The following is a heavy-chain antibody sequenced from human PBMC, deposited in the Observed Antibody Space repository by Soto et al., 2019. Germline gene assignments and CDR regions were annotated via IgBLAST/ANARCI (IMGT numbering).Heavy chain of an antibody. CDR2: IYYSGST. J-gene: IGHJ6*02. CDR1: GGSVSSGSYY. D-gene: IGHD3-10*01. V-gene: IGHV4-61*01. Sequence: PSETLSLTCTVAGGSVSSGSYYWSWIRQPPGKGLEWIGYIYYSGSTNYNPSLKSRVTISVDTSKNQFSLKLSSVTAADTAVYYCARSEVRGVVNYYYGMDVWGQGTTVTVSS. CDR3: ARSEVRGVVNYYYGMDV.